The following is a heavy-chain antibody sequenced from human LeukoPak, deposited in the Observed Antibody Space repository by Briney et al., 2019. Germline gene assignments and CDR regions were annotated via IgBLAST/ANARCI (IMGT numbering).Heavy chain of an antibody. CDR1: GFTFSSYG. CDR2: IWYDGSNK. V-gene: IGHV3-33*01. D-gene: IGHD6-19*01. CDR3: ARDSLDSSGWYYFDY. J-gene: IGHJ4*02. Sequence: GRSLRLSCAASGFTFSSYGMHWVRQAPGKGLEWVAVIWYDGSNKYYADSVKGRFTISRDNSKNTLYLQMNSLRAEDTAVYYCARDSLDSSGWYYFDYWGQGTLVTVSP.